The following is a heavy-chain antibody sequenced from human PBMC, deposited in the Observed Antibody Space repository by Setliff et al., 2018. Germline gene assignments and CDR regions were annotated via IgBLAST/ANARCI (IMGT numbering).Heavy chain of an antibody. J-gene: IGHJ4*02. V-gene: IGHV1-18*01. CDR1: GYIFTSYG. D-gene: IGHD1-26*01. CDR3: ARDREGIIVGVPSV. Sequence: ASVKVSCKASGYIFTSYGFSWVRQAPGQGLEWMGWISSYNGKTNYAQKLQGRVTMTTDTSTSTVYMELRSLRSDDTAVYYCARDREGIIVGVPSVWGQGTLVTVSS. CDR2: ISSYNGKT.